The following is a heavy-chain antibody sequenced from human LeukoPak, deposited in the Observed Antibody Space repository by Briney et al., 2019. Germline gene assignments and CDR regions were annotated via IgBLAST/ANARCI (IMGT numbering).Heavy chain of an antibody. Sequence: PGGSLRLSCAASGFTFSSFSMNWVRQAPGKGLEWVSAISGSGGETYYADSVKGRFTISRDNSKNTLYVQMSSLRAEDTAVYYCAKTTHDDILTGLEYWGQGILVTVSS. CDR1: GFTFSSFS. J-gene: IGHJ4*02. CDR2: ISGSGGET. CDR3: AKTTHDDILTGLEY. D-gene: IGHD3-9*01. V-gene: IGHV3-23*01.